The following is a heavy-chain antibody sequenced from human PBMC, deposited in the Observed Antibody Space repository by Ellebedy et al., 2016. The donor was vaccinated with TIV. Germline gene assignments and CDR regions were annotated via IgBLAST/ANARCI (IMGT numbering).Heavy chain of an antibody. V-gene: IGHV3-7*01. CDR2: INQGGSER. D-gene: IGHD4-17*01. CDR1: GFSFRSYW. Sequence: GGSLRLSCGTSGFSFRSYWMTWVRQAPGKGLEWVANINQGGSERHYVDSVKGRFTISRDNAKNSLYLQMNSLRAEDTALYYCATDGSYGDYLSPAHAFVFWGQGTMVTVSS. CDR3: ATDGSYGDYLSPAHAFVF. J-gene: IGHJ3*01.